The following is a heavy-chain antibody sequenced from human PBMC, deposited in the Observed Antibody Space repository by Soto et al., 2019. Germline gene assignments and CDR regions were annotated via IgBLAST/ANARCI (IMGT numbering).Heavy chain of an antibody. CDR2: IYHSGST. V-gene: IGHV4-4*02. J-gene: IGHJ5*02. CDR3: AREYYGSGSPNWFDP. CDR1: GGSISSSNW. Sequence: SETLSLTCAVSGGSISSSNWWSWVRQPPGKGLEWIGEIYHSGSTNYNPSLKSRVTISVDKSKNQFSLKLSSVTAADTAVYYCAREYYGSGSPNWFDPWGQGTLVTVYS. D-gene: IGHD3-10*01.